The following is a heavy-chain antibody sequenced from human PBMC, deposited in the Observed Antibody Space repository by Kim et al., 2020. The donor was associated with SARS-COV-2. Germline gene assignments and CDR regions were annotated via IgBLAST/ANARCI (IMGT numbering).Heavy chain of an antibody. CDR3: AREKSEGASPDY. V-gene: IGHV1-69*04. D-gene: IGHD1-26*01. J-gene: IGHJ4*02. CDR2: IIPILGIA. Sequence: SVKVSCKASGGTFSSYAISWVRQAPGQGLEWMGRIIPILGIANYAQKFQGRVTITADKSTSTAYMELSSLRSEDTAVYYCAREKSEGASPDYWGQGTLVIVSS. CDR1: GGTFSSYA.